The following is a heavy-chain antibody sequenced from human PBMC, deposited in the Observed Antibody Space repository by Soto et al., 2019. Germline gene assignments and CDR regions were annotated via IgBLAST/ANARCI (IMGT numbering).Heavy chain of an antibody. CDR2: INAGNGNT. CDR1: GYIFTSYA. CDR3: ARGNTRPADY. Sequence: QVQRVQSGAEVKRPGASVKVSCKASGYIFTSYAMHWVRQAPGQRPEWMGWINAGNGNTKNSKNFQDRVTFTRDTSASTIYMDLSRLRSEDTAVYYCARGNTRPADYWGQGTLVTVSS. J-gene: IGHJ4*02. D-gene: IGHD2-2*01. V-gene: IGHV1-3*01.